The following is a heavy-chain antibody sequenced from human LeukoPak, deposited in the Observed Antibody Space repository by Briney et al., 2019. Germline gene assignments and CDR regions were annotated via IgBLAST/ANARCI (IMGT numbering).Heavy chain of an antibody. Sequence: PGGSLRLSCAASGFTFSSYAMSWVRQAPGKGLEWVSAISGSGGSTYYADSVKGRFTISRDNSKNTLYLQMNSLRAADTAVYYCAKDVRDGYNYAEYFQHWGQGTLVTVSS. J-gene: IGHJ1*01. CDR2: ISGSGGST. D-gene: IGHD5-24*01. CDR3: AKDVRDGYNYAEYFQH. CDR1: GFTFSSYA. V-gene: IGHV3-23*01.